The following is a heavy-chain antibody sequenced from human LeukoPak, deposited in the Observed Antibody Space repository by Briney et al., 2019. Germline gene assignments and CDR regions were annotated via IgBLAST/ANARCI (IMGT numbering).Heavy chain of an antibody. CDR2: ISGSGGST. V-gene: IGHV3-23*01. D-gene: IGHD6-19*01. J-gene: IGHJ4*02. CDR3: ANSIAVAAPFDD. Sequence: GGSLRLSCTASGFAFSSYAMTWVRQAPGKGLEWVSLISGSGGSTYYADSVKGRFTISRDNSKNTLYLQLNSLRADDTAVYYCANSIAVAAPFDDWGQGTLVTVSS. CDR1: GFAFSSYA.